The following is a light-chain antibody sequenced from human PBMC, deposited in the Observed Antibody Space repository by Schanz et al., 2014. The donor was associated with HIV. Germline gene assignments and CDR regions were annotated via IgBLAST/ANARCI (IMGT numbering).Light chain of an antibody. Sequence: QSALTQPASVSGSPGQSITISCTGTRSDVGSYNLVSWYQQHPGKAPKLMIYDVTNRPSGVSNRFSGSKSGNTASLTISGLQAEDEADYYCSSYTSSSTLVFGTGTKLTVL. V-gene: IGLV2-14*02. CDR1: RSDVGSYNL. CDR2: DVT. J-gene: IGLJ1*01. CDR3: SSYTSSSTLV.